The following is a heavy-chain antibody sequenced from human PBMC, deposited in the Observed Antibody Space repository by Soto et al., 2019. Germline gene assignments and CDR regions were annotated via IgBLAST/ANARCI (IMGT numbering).Heavy chain of an antibody. J-gene: IGHJ5*02. CDR1: GGTFSKYG. V-gene: IGHV1-69*01. Sequence: QLVQSGAEVKKPGSSVKVSCQAFGGTFSKYGVSWVRQAPGQGLQWMGGITPMLGTSTITQRFHDRVTLTADEFTTVAYMELNSLTSEDTAIYYCATYRPGSSGATWFDPWGQGTRVTVSP. D-gene: IGHD6-19*01. CDR3: ATYRPGSSGATWFDP. CDR2: ITPMLGTS.